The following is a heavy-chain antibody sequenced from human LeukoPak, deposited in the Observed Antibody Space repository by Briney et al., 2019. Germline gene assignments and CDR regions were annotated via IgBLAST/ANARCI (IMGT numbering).Heavy chain of an antibody. CDR2: INVGNGNT. D-gene: IGHD3-9*01. Sequence: ASVKVSCKASGGTFSSYAISWVRQAPGQRLEWMGWINVGNGNTKYSQKFQGRVTITRDTSASTAYMELSSLRSEDTALYYCARAHYDILTEFDYWGQGTLVTVSS. V-gene: IGHV1-3*01. CDR3: ARAHYDILTEFDY. CDR1: GGTFSSYA. J-gene: IGHJ4*02.